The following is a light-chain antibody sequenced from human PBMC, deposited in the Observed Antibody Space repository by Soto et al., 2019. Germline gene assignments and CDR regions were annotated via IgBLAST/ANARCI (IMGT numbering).Light chain of an antibody. CDR3: CSYAGSYGV. CDR1: SSDVGGYNY. V-gene: IGLV2-11*01. CDR2: DVS. Sequence: QSALTQPHSVSGSPGQSVTISCTGTSSDVGGYNYVSWYQQHPGKAPKLMIYDVSKRPSGVPDRFSGSKSGNTASLTISGLQAEDEADYYCCSYAGSYGVFGTGTKLTVL. J-gene: IGLJ1*01.